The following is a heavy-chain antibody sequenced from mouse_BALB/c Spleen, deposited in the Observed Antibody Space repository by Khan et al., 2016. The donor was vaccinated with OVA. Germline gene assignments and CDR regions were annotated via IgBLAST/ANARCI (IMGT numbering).Heavy chain of an antibody. CDR2: ISPGSGDT. V-gene: IGHV1-77*01. CDR1: GYTFTDYY. J-gene: IGHJ3*01. D-gene: IGHD1-2*01. Sequence: VELVESGAELARPGASVKLSCKASGYTFTDYYINWVKQRTGQGLEWIGEISPGSGDTYYHEKFKGQATLTADKSSTTAYMQLSSLTSEASAVYFCARRNYFGYTFAYWGQGTLVTVSA. CDR3: ARRNYFGYTFAY.